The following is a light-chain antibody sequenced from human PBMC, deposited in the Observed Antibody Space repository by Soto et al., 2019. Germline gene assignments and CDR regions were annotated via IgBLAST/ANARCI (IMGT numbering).Light chain of an antibody. CDR1: QSISSW. Sequence: DIQMTQSPATLSASVGDRVTITCRASQSISSWLAWYQQKPGKAPKRLLYKASSLESGVPSRFSGPGSGTEFTLTISSLQPDDFATYYCQQYNSYPETFGQGTKVEIK. CDR2: KAS. J-gene: IGKJ1*01. V-gene: IGKV1-5*03. CDR3: QQYNSYPET.